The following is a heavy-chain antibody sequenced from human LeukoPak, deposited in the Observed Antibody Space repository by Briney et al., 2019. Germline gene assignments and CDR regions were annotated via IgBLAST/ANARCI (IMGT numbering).Heavy chain of an antibody. J-gene: IGHJ4*02. CDR3: VKLWDY. CDR1: GGSISRSDTY. CDR2: FYYSGHT. D-gene: IGHD2/OR15-2a*01. Sequence: SETLSLTCTVSGGSISRSDTYWGWIRQPPGKGLEWIGSFYYSGHTYSHPSLKSRVIISADTSRNQFSLRLSSVTATDTATYYCVKLWDYWGQGTLVPVSS. V-gene: IGHV4-39*01.